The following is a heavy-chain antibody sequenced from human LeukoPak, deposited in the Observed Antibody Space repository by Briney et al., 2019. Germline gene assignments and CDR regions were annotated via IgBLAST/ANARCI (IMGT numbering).Heavy chain of an antibody. CDR3: ARDLGAVADYDY. CDR1: GYTFTGYY. D-gene: IGHD6-19*01. CDR2: INPNSGGT. Sequence: ASVKVSCKASGYTFTGYYMHWVRQAPGQGLEWMGRINPNSGGTNYAQKFQGRVTMTRDTSISTAYMELSRLRSDDTAVYYCARDLGAVADYDYWGQGTLVTVSS. J-gene: IGHJ4*02. V-gene: IGHV1-2*06.